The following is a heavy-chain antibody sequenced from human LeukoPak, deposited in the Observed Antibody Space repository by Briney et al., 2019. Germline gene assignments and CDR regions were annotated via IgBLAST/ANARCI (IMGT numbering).Heavy chain of an antibody. CDR3: VKARGGDRNTWHRDY. J-gene: IGHJ4*02. CDR1: GFTFSSYG. V-gene: IGHV3-30*18. Sequence: PGRSLRLSCAASGFTFSSYGMHWVRQAPGKGLEWVAVISYDGNNKYHVDSVKGRFTISRDNSNNTLYLQMNSLRAEDTAVYYCVKARGGDRNTWHRDYWGQGTLVTVSS. CDR2: ISYDGNNK. D-gene: IGHD3-10*01.